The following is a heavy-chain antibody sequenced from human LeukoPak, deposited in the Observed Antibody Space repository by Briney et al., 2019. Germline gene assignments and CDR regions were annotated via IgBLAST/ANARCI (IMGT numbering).Heavy chain of an antibody. CDR2: IIPIFGTA. J-gene: IGHJ5*02. Sequence: SVKVSCKASGGTFSSYTISWVRQAPGQGLEWMGRIIPIFGTANYAQKFQGRVTITTDESTSTAYMELSSLRSEDTAVYYCASIAAAGPNWFDPWGQGTLVTVSS. CDR1: GGTFSSYT. V-gene: IGHV1-69*05. D-gene: IGHD6-13*01. CDR3: ASIAAAGPNWFDP.